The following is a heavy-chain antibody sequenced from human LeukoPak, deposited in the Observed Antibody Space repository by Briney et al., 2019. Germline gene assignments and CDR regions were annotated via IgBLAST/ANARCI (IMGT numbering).Heavy chain of an antibody. Sequence: SETLSLTCTVSGGSISSYYWSWIRQPPGKGLEWIGYIYYSGSTNYNPSLKSRVTISVDTSKNQFSLKLSSVTAADTAVYYCARERTAARPDGWGQGTLVTVSS. CDR2: IYYSGST. D-gene: IGHD6-6*01. J-gene: IGHJ4*02. CDR1: GGSISSYY. CDR3: ARERTAARPDG. V-gene: IGHV4-59*01.